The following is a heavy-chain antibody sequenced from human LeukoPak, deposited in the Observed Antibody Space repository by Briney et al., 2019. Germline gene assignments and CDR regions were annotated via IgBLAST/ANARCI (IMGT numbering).Heavy chain of an antibody. D-gene: IGHD6-19*01. CDR1: GGSISRSCYY. J-gene: IGHJ5*02. CDR2: VYYSGKT. V-gene: IGHV4-39*01. CDR3: ARHEHKAVAGDT. Sequence: SETLSLTCTVSGGSISRSCYYWGWIRQPPGKGLEWVGSVYYSGKTFYSPSLESRVTISVDTSKNHFSLRLISVTAADTAMYYCARHEHKAVAGDTWGQGTLVTVSS.